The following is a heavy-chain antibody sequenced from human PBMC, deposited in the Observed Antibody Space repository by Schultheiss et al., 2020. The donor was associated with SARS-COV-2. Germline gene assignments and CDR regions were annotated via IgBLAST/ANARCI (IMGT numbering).Heavy chain of an antibody. CDR1: GYTFTGYY. CDR3: ARDALTYPIFGVVTHFDY. D-gene: IGHD3-3*01. CDR2: INPNSGGT. Sequence: ASVKVSCKASGYTFTGYYMHWVRQAPGQGLEWMGWINPNSGGTNYAQKFQGRVTMTRDTSISTAYMELSRLRSDDTAVYYCARDALTYPIFGVVTHFDYWGQGTLVTVSS. V-gene: IGHV1-2*02. J-gene: IGHJ4*02.